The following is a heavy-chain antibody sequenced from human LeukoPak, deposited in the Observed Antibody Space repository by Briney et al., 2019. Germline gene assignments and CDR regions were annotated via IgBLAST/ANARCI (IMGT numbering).Heavy chain of an antibody. D-gene: IGHD3-3*01. CDR1: GFTFDDYA. CDR3: ARLTIFGDPQDY. V-gene: IGHV3-9*01. CDR2: ISWNSGSI. Sequence: GGSLRLSCAASGFTFDDYAMHWVRQAPGKGLEWVSGISWNSGSIGYADSVKGRFTISRDNAKNSLYLQMNSLRAEDTAVYYCARLTIFGDPQDYWGQGTLVTVSS. J-gene: IGHJ4*02.